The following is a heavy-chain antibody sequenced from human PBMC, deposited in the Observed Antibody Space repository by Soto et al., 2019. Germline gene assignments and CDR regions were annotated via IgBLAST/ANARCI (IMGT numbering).Heavy chain of an antibody. CDR1: GYTFRNYY. Sequence: QVQLVQSGAEVKKPGASVKVSCKASGYTFRNYYIHWVRQAPGQGPEWMGAINPSDGSAKYVQKFQGRVTLTRDTSTSTVYMEVSSLRSEDTAVYYCARAVGDIEWNFNRWGQGTLVIISS. D-gene: IGHD2-8*01. V-gene: IGHV1-46*01. CDR3: ARAVGDIEWNFNR. CDR2: INPSDGSA. J-gene: IGHJ4*02.